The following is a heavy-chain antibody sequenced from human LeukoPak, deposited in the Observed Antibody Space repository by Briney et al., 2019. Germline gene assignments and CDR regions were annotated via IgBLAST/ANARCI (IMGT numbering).Heavy chain of an antibody. CDR1: RFTFSTYV. V-gene: IGHV3-23*01. CDR2: ITASGGST. Sequence: PGGSLRLSCAASRFTFSTYVMSWVRQAPGKGLECVSGITASGGSTYYADSVKGRFTISRDNSKNTLYLQMNSLRAEDTAVYYCAKGEAGSGWSQVDYWGQGTLVTVSS. D-gene: IGHD6-19*01. J-gene: IGHJ4*02. CDR3: AKGEAGSGWSQVDY.